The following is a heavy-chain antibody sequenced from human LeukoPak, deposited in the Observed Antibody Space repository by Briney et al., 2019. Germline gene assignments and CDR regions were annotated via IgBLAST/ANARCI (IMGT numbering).Heavy chain of an antibody. CDR1: GGSISSSSYY. J-gene: IGHJ5*02. D-gene: IGHD1-26*01. Sequence: SETLSLTCTVSGGSISSSSYYWGWIRQPPGKGPEWIGSIYYSGGSYYNPSLKSRVTISVDTSKNQFSLKLSSVTAADTAVYYCARTLSGSYGMRWFDPWGQGTLVTVSS. V-gene: IGHV4-39*01. CDR3: ARTLSGSYGMRWFDP. CDR2: IYYSGGS.